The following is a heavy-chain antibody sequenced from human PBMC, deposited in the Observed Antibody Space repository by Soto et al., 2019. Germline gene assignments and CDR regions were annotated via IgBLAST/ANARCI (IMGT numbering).Heavy chain of an antibody. Sequence: QLQLQESGSGLVKPSQTLSLTCAVSGGSISSGGYSWSWIRQPPGKGLECIGYIYHSGSTYYNPSLKSRVTIAVDRSKNQLSLKLSSVTAADTAVYYCARVVLYCSSTSCFPDYWGQGTLVTVSS. J-gene: IGHJ4*02. CDR1: GGSISSGGYS. D-gene: IGHD2-2*01. CDR3: ARVVLYCSSTSCFPDY. CDR2: IYHSGST. V-gene: IGHV4-30-2*01.